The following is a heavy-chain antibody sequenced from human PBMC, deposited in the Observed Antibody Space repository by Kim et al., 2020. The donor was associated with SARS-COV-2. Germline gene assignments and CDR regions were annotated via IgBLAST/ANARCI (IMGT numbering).Heavy chain of an antibody. V-gene: IGHV3-11*01. CDR1: GFTFSDYY. CDR3: ASFYCSSTSCPHVMDV. Sequence: GGSLRLSCAASGFTFSDYYMSWIRQAPGKGLEWVSYISSSGSTIYYADSVKGRFTISRDNAKNSLYLQMNSLRAEDTAVYYCASFYCSSTSCPHVMDVWGKGTTVTVSS. J-gene: IGHJ6*04. CDR2: ISSSGSTI. D-gene: IGHD2-2*01.